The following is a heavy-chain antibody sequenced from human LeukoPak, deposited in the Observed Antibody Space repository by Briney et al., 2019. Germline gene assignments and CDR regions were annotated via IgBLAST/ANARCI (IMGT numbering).Heavy chain of an antibody. V-gene: IGHV3-48*02. CDR1: GFTFSSYS. Sequence: GGSLRLSCAASGFTFSSYSMNWVRQAPGKGLEWVSYISSSSSTIYYADSVKGRFTISRDNAKNSLYLQMNSLRDEDTAVYYCARDRFPGDQYDASDIWGQGTMVTVSS. CDR2: ISSSSSTI. D-gene: IGHD3-10*01. J-gene: IGHJ3*02. CDR3: ARDRFPGDQYDASDI.